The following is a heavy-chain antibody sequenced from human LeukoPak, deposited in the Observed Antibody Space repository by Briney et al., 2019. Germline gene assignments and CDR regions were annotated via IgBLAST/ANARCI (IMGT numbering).Heavy chain of an antibody. CDR1: GFIFSNAW. V-gene: IGHV3-15*01. D-gene: IGHD3-10*01. Sequence: TGGSLRLSCAASGFIFSNAWMNWVRQAPGKGLEWVGRIKSKTDGGTTDYAAPVKGRFTISRDDSKNTLYLHMNSLKTEDTAVYYCTTALLGVGDWFDPWGQGTLVTVSS. CDR2: IKSKTDGGTT. CDR3: TTALLGVGDWFDP. J-gene: IGHJ5*02.